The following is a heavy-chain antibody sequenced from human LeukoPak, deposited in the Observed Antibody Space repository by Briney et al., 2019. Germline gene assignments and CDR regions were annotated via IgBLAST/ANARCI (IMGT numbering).Heavy chain of an antibody. CDR1: GGSISSYY. D-gene: IGHD3-22*01. V-gene: IGHV4-4*07. Sequence: PSETLSLTCTVSGGSISSYYWSWIRQPAGKGLEWIGRIYTSGSTNYNPSLKSRVTMSVDTSKNQFSLKLSSVTAADTAVYFRARGPYSYDSSGAFDIWGQGTMVTVSS. J-gene: IGHJ3*02. CDR2: IYTSGST. CDR3: ARGPYSYDSSGAFDI.